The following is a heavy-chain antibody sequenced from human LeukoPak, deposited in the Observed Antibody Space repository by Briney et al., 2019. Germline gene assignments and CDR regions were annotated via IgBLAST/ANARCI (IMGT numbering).Heavy chain of an antibody. CDR2: TTNTPNAYTT. Sequence: GGSLTLSCAASGFTFTNHYIDWVRQAPRMGLEWIARTTNTPNAYTTAYAASVRCRFTVSRDDTNSLLHLAMSTLRTDDTAVFYFGRDTPTAIDYWGRESQGTVSS. V-gene: IGHV3-72*01. CDR3: GRDTPTAIDY. CDR1: GFTFTNHY. J-gene: IGHJ4*02. D-gene: IGHD5-18*01.